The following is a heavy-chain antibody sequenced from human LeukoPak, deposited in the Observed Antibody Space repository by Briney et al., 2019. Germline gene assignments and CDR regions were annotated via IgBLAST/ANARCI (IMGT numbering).Heavy chain of an antibody. CDR1: GFTFTTYY. CDR3: ARFNWLRFDD. V-gene: IGHV3-7*03. CDR2: INEDETEK. D-gene: IGHD1-1*01. Sequence: GGSLRLSCAASGFTFTTYYMTWGRHPPGPGQERVAHINEDETEKYSLDSVKGRFTISRDNAKNSLYLQINTLRAEDTALYYCARFNWLRFDDWGQGTLVTVSS. J-gene: IGHJ4*02.